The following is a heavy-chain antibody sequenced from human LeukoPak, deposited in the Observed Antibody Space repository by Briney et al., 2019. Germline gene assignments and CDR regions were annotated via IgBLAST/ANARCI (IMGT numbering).Heavy chain of an antibody. CDR3: ARTGKHIVVVTASFSCFDP. J-gene: IGHJ5*02. CDR2: INPNSGGT. D-gene: IGHD2-21*02. V-gene: IGHV1-2*02. CDR1: GYTFTGYY. Sequence: ASVKVSCKASGYTFTGYYMHWVRQAPGQGLEWMGWINPNSGGTNYAQKFQGRVTMTRDTSISTAYMELSRLRSDDTAVYYCARTGKHIVVVTASFSCFDPWAREPWSPSPQ.